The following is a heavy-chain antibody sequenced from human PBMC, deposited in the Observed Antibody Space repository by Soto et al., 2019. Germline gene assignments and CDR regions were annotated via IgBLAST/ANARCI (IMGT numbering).Heavy chain of an antibody. J-gene: IGHJ6*02. V-gene: IGHV5-51*01. D-gene: IGHD4-17*01. CDR1: GCSFTSYW. Sequence: GESLKIPCKGSGCSFTSYWISLVRQMPGKSLEWMGIIYTGDSDTRYSPAFPGQGTTSADNSISTAYLQQSSLKASDTAMYYCARLMTTVSYYGIDVWDQGTTVTVSS. CDR3: ARLMTTVSYYGIDV. CDR2: IYTGDSDT.